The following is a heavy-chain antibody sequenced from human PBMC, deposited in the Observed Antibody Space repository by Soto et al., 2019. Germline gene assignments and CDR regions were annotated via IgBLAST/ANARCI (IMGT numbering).Heavy chain of an antibody. CDR2: IWYDGSNK. Sequence: QVQLVESGGGVVQPGRSLRLSCAASGFTFSSYGMHWVRQAPGKGLEWVAVIWYDGSNKYYADSVKGRFTISRDNSKNTLYLQMNSLRAEDTAVYYCARRGSYDGGYYYYGMDVWGQGTTVTVSS. D-gene: IGHD1-26*01. J-gene: IGHJ6*02. CDR3: ARRGSYDGGYYYYGMDV. V-gene: IGHV3-33*01. CDR1: GFTFSSYG.